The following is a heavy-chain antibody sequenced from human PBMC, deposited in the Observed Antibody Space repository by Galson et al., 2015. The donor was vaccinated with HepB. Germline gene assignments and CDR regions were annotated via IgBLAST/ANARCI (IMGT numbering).Heavy chain of an antibody. CDR1: GDSISTYY. Sequence: TLSLTCTVSGDSISTYYWSWIRQPPGKGLEWIGHVYYSGTTNYNPSLKSRVTISLDTSKNQFSLNLNPVTAADTAVYYCARARGSYYYDRGTWQWFDPWGQGTLVTVSS. CDR2: VYYSGTT. V-gene: IGHV4-59*01. D-gene: IGHD3-22*01. CDR3: ARARGSYYYDRGTWQWFDP. J-gene: IGHJ5*02.